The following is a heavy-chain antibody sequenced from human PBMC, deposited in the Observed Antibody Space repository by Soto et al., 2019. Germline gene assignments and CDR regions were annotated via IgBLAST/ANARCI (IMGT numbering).Heavy chain of an antibody. D-gene: IGHD1-1*01. CDR1: GYTFSTHA. Sequence: ASVKVSCKASGYTFSTHAMHWVRQAPGQSLEWMGWINGGTGQTKHSHRFQDRISITRDTSASTAYMELSSLRSEDTAVYYCASGTGMEEKYYYYGMDLWGQGTTVTVSS. V-gene: IGHV1-3*01. CDR3: ASGTGMEEKYYYYGMDL. CDR2: INGGTGQT. J-gene: IGHJ6*02.